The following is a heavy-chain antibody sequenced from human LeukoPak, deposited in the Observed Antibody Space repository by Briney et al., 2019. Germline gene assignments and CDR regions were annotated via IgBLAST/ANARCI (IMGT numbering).Heavy chain of an antibody. CDR3: ARDSESYWHDAFDI. Sequence: GGSLRLSCAASGFTFSSYEMNWVRQAPGKGLEWLSYISSSGSTIYYADSVKGRFTISRDNAKNSLYLQMNSLRAEDTAVYYCARDSESYWHDAFDIWGQGTMVTVSS. J-gene: IGHJ3*02. CDR2: ISSSGSTI. D-gene: IGHD1-26*01. CDR1: GFTFSSYE. V-gene: IGHV3-48*03.